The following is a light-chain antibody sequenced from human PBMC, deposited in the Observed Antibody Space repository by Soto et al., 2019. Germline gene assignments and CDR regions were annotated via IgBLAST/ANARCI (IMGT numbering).Light chain of an antibody. CDR1: QSVSNN. CDR2: GAS. J-gene: IGKJ4*01. V-gene: IGKV3-15*01. Sequence: EIVMTQSPGTLSMSTGERAKLSCRASQSVSNNLAWYQQKPDQAPRFLIYGASTRSIGIPPRFSGSGSGTAFILTHSSLQSEDFTVYYCHQYNNWPLTFGGGTKVEIK. CDR3: HQYNNWPLT.